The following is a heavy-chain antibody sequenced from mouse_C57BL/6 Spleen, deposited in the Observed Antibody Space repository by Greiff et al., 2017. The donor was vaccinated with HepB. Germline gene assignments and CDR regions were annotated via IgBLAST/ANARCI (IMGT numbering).Heavy chain of an antibody. CDR3: ARNPDGYYVYFDY. CDR2: IWSGGST. V-gene: IGHV2-2*01. Sequence: QVQLKQSGPGLVQPSQSLSITCTVSGFSLTSYGVHWVRQSPGKGLEWLGVIWSGGSTDYNAAFISRLSISKENSKSQVFFKMNSLQADDTAIYYWARNPDGYYVYFDYWGQGTTLTVSS. CDR1: GFSLTSYG. D-gene: IGHD2-3*01. J-gene: IGHJ2*01.